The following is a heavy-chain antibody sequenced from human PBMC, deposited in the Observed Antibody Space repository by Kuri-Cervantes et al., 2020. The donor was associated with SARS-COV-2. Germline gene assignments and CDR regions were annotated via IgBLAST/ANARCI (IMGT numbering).Heavy chain of an antibody. V-gene: IGHV3-48*01. Sequence: GESLKISCAASGFTFSSYSMNWVRQAPGKGLEWVSYISSSSSTIYYADSVKGRFTISRDNSKNTLYLQMNSLRAEDTAVYYCALRYCSSTSCRDQGYFQHWGQGTLVTVSS. CDR1: GFTFSSYS. CDR3: ALRYCSSTSCRDQGYFQH. D-gene: IGHD2-2*01. CDR2: ISSSSSTI. J-gene: IGHJ1*01.